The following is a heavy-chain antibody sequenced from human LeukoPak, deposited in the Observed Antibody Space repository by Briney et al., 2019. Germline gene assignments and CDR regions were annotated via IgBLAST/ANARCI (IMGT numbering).Heavy chain of an antibody. CDR3: AREGPYSGGWYKGAEYFQH. CDR1: GYSFPSYD. V-gene: IGHV1-18*01. Sequence: ASVKVSCKASGYSFPSYDITWVRQAPGQGLEWMGRISGYNGNTKYAQKFQGRVTMTTDTSTSTAYMDLRGLRSDDTAVYYCAREGPYSGGWYKGAEYFQHWGQGTLVTVSS. CDR2: ISGYNGNT. J-gene: IGHJ1*01. D-gene: IGHD6-19*01.